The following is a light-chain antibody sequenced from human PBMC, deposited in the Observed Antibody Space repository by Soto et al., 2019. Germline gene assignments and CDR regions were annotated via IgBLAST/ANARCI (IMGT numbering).Light chain of an antibody. CDR1: QSVSSSY. CDR3: QQYYTTPTWT. V-gene: IGKV3-20*01. J-gene: IGKJ1*01. Sequence: EIVLTQSPGTLSLSPGERATLSCRASQSVSSSYLAWYQQKPGQAPRLLIYGASSRATGIPDRFSGSGSGTDFTLTISRLEPEDFAVYYCQQYYTTPTWTFGQGTKVEV. CDR2: GAS.